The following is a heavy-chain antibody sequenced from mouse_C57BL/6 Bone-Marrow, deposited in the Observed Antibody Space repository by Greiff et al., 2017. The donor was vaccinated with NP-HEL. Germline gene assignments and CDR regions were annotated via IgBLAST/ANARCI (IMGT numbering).Heavy chain of an antibody. J-gene: IGHJ3*01. V-gene: IGHV1-9*01. CDR2: ILPGSGST. CDR1: GYTFTGYW. D-gene: IGHD3-1*01. Sequence: QVQLQQSGAELMKPGASVKLSCKATGYTFTGYWIEWVKQRPGHGLEWIGEILPGSGSTNYNEKFKGKATFTADTSSNTAYMQLSSQTTEDSAIYYCARHSSFAWFAYWGQGTLVTVSA. CDR3: ARHSSFAWFAY.